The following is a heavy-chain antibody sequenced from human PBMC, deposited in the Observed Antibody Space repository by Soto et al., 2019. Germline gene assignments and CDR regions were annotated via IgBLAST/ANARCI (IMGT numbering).Heavy chain of an antibody. Sequence: EVPLLESGGGLVQPGGSLRLSCAASGFTFSNYAMSWVRQAPGKGLEWVSAISGSCDSTYYADSVKGRFTISRNNSRNTLYLQMNRLRAEDTAVYYCAKEFRRPFDYWGQGTLVTVSS. J-gene: IGHJ4*02. V-gene: IGHV3-23*01. CDR3: AKEFRRPFDY. CDR2: ISGSCDST. CDR1: GFTFSNYA.